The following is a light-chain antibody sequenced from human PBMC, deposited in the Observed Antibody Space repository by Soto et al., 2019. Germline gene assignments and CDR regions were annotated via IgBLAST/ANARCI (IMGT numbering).Light chain of an antibody. CDR3: QQRSNWPPKYT. J-gene: IGKJ2*01. CDR1: QSVSSS. V-gene: IGKV3-11*01. CDR2: DAS. Sequence: EIVLTQSPVTLSLSPGERASLSCRASQSVSSSLAWYQQKPGQAPRLLIYDASTRATGIPARFSVSGSGTDFTLTISSLEPEDFVVYYCQQRSNWPPKYTFGQGTKLEIK.